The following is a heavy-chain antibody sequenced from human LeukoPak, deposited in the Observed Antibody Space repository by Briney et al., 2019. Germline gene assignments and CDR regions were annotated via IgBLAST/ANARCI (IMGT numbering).Heavy chain of an antibody. CDR3: ARGSKYYDILG. D-gene: IGHD3-9*01. CDR1: GGSFSGYY. V-gene: IGHV4-34*01. Sequence: SETLSLTCAVYGGSFSGYYWSWIRQPPGKGLEWIGEINHSGSTNYDPSLKSRVTISVDTSKNQFSLKLSSVTAADTAVYYCARGSKYYDILGWGQGTLVTVSS. J-gene: IGHJ4*02. CDR2: INHSGST.